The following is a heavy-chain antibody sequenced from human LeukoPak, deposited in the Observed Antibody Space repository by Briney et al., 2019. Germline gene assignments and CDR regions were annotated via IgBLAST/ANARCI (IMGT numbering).Heavy chain of an antibody. D-gene: IGHD1-26*01. CDR2: VHSSGGVT. J-gene: IGHJ5*02. V-gene: IGHV1-46*01. CDR1: GYTFISDY. CDR3: AGSSHRRDWFDH. Sequence: GASVKVSCKASGYTFISDYMNWVRQAPGQGLEWMGIVHSSGGVTKYAQEFQDRPTVTSDTTTSTIYMELSSLRSEDTAVYYCAGSSHRRDWFDHWGQGTLVVVSS.